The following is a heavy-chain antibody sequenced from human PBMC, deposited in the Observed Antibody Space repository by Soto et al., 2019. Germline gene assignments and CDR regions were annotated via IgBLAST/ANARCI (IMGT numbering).Heavy chain of an antibody. CDR3: ARSGDCSSTSCSNSFYYYYGVDV. Sequence: ASVKVSCEASGGTFSSYSISWVLQAPGQGLEWMGGIIPIFGTANYAQKFQGRVTITADESTSTAYMELSSLRSEDTAVYYCARSGDCSSTSCSNSFYYYYGVDVWGQGTTVTVSS. D-gene: IGHD2-2*01. CDR1: GGTFSSYS. J-gene: IGHJ6*02. V-gene: IGHV1-69*13. CDR2: IIPIFGTA.